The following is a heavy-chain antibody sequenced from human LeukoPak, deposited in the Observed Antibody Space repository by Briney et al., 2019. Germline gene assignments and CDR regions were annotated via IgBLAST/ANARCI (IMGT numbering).Heavy chain of an antibody. CDR2: ISDNGGGR. D-gene: IGHD4/OR15-4a*01. CDR3: AKESGALGAPLYDY. CDR1: GFTFSSYS. V-gene: IGHV3-23*01. Sequence: GGSLRLSCAASGFTFSSYSMSWVRQAPGEGLEWVSGISDNGGGRYYADSVKGRFTISRDNSKNMLYLQMNSLRAEDTAVYYCAKESGALGAPLYDYWGRGILVTASS. J-gene: IGHJ4*02.